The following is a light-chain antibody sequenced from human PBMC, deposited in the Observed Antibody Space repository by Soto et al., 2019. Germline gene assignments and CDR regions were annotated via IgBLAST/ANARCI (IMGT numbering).Light chain of an antibody. V-gene: IGKV3-20*01. Sequence: EVVLTQSPGTLSLSPGDRATLSCRASQSVSTYFAWYQQKPGQAPRLLIYGASSRATGIPARFSGSGSGTDFTLTISRLEPDDFAVYYCQQYSNSPRTFGQGTKVEI. J-gene: IGKJ1*01. CDR3: QQYSNSPRT. CDR1: QSVSTY. CDR2: GAS.